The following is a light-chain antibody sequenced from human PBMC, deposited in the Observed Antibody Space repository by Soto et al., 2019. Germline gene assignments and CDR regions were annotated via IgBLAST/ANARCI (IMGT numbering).Light chain of an antibody. CDR2: QDT. Sequence: SCELSQPPSVSVSPGQTASITCSGDKLGSKYACWYQQKPGQSPVLVMYQDTKRPAGIPERFSGSNSGNTATLTISGTQAMDEADYYCQAWDSSTHVVFGGGTKLTVL. J-gene: IGLJ2*01. V-gene: IGLV3-1*01. CDR3: QAWDSSTHVV. CDR1: KLGSKY.